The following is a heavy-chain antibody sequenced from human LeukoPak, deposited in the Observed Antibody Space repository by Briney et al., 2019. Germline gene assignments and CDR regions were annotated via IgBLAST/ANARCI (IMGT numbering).Heavy chain of an antibody. Sequence: PGGSLRLSCAGSGFTFSSYAMHWVRQAPGKGLEWVAVISYDGSNKYYADSVKGRFTISRDNSKNTLYLQMNSLRAEDTAVYYCAREEDTTMVIGYWSQGTLVTVSS. J-gene: IGHJ4*02. CDR1: GFTFSSYA. CDR3: AREEDTTMVIGY. CDR2: ISYDGSNK. D-gene: IGHD5-18*01. V-gene: IGHV3-30-3*01.